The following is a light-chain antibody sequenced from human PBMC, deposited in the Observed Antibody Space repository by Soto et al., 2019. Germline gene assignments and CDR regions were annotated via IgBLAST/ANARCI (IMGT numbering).Light chain of an antibody. CDR2: GAS. V-gene: IGKV3-15*01. CDR3: QQYRQWPIT. J-gene: IGKJ5*01. CDR1: QTINRN. Sequence: EVVLTQSPATQSVSPGERATLSCRASQTINRNVAWYQQRPGQAPRLLIYGASTRATGIPPRFRGSGSGTEFTLTIRSLKSEDFAVYFCQQYRQWPITFGQGTRLENK.